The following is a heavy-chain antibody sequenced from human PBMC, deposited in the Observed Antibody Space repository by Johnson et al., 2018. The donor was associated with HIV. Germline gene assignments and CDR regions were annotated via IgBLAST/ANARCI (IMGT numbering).Heavy chain of an antibody. CDR2: ISIDGVSK. D-gene: IGHD3-22*01. CDR1: GFTLSSSV. CDR3: ARGYHSSGYCDGFDI. Sequence: QVQLVESGGGVAQPGTSLRLSCADSGFTLSSSVMHWVRRAPGKGLEWVAAISIDGVSKYYADSVKGRFTISRDNSDNTLYLQMNSLRDEDMAMYYCARGYHSSGYCDGFDIWGQGTMVTVSS. V-gene: IGHV3-30-3*01. J-gene: IGHJ3*02.